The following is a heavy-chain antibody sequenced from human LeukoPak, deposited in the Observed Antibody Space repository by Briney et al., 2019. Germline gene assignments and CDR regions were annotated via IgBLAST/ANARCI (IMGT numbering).Heavy chain of an antibody. CDR1: GYTFTSYG. D-gene: IGHD2-15*01. V-gene: IGHV1-18*01. Sequence: ASVKVSCKASGYTFTSYGISWVRQAPGQGLEWMGWISAYNGNTNYAQKLQGRVTMTTDTSTSTAYMELRNLRSDDTAVYYCARDESLAGYCSGGSCGYFDYWGQGTLVTVSS. CDR2: ISAYNGNT. CDR3: ARDESLAGYCSGGSCGYFDY. J-gene: IGHJ4*02.